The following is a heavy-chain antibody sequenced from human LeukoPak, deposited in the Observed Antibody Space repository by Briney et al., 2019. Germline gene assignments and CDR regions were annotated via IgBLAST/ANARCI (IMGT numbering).Heavy chain of an antibody. CDR2: ISAYNGNT. CDR3: ARRAGATRRLYYYMDV. V-gene: IGHV1-18*01. D-gene: IGHD1-26*01. J-gene: IGHJ6*03. CDR1: GYTFTSYG. Sequence: ASVKVSCKASGYTFTSYGISWVRQAPGQGLEWMGLISAYNGNTNYAQKLQGRVTMTTDTSTSTAYMELRSLRSDDTAVYYCARRAGATRRLYYYMDVWGKGTTVTVSS.